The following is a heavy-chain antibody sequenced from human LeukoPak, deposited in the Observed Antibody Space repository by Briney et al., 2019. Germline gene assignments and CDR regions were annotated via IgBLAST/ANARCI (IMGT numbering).Heavy chain of an antibody. Sequence: GGPLRLSCAASGFTFSSYSMNWVRQAPGKGLEWVSSISSSSSYIYYADSLKGRFTISRDNAKNSLYLQMNSLRAEDTAVYYCARRRMVAALMNWYFDLWGRGTRVTVSS. CDR1: GFTFSSYS. V-gene: IGHV3-21*01. CDR2: ISSSSSYI. CDR3: ARRRMVAALMNWYFDL. J-gene: IGHJ2*01. D-gene: IGHD2-15*01.